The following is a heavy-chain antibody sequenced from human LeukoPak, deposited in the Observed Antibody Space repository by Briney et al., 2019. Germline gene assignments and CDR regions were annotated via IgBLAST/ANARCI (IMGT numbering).Heavy chain of an antibody. CDR1: GFTFSDYY. J-gene: IGHJ5*02. V-gene: IGHV3-11*01. D-gene: IGHD6-13*01. CDR2: ISSSGSTI. Sequence: PGGSLRLSCAASGFTFSDYYMSWIRQAPGEGLEWVSYISSSGSTIYYADSVKGRFTISRDNAKNSLYLQMNSLRAEDTAVYYCARGGSSSWSTPNWFDLWGQGTLVTVSS. CDR3: ARGGSSSWSTPNWFDL.